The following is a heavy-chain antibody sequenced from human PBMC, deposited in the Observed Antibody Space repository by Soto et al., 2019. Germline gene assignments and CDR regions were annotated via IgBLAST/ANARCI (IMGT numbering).Heavy chain of an antibody. D-gene: IGHD5-18*01. V-gene: IGHV4-34*01. CDR3: ARGYSYGSYWFFDL. Sequence: SETLSLTCAVYGGSFSDHYWSWIRQTPGKGLEWIGEINHSGSTNYNPSFKSRVTISVDTSKNQFSLYLSSVTAADTAVIYCARGYSYGSYWFFDLWGRGTLVTVSS. CDR2: INHSGST. CDR1: GGSFSDHY. J-gene: IGHJ2*01.